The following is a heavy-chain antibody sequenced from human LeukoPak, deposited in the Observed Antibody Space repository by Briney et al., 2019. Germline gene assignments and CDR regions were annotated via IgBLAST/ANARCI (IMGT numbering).Heavy chain of an antibody. Sequence: SVKVSCKASGIFGSYVISWVRQAPGQGLEWMGGIIPVSGSTHYAQKFQGRLTITADESTSTVYMEMSSLRSEDTAMYYCAKEGNTALVTGYFDLWGRGTLVAVSA. D-gene: IGHD5-18*01. J-gene: IGHJ2*01. CDR3: AKEGNTALVTGYFDL. CDR1: GIFGSYV. V-gene: IGHV1-69*01. CDR2: IIPVSGST.